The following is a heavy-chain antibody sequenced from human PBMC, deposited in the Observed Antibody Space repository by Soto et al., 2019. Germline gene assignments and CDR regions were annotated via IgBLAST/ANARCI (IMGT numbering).Heavy chain of an antibody. CDR2: ISPTGEQR. D-gene: IGHD3-10*01. V-gene: IGHV3-23*01. J-gene: IGHJ6*02. Sequence: PGGSLRLSCAASRFTFRNYGMSWVRQGPGKGLEWVSGISPTGEQRFYVDSVKGRFFISRDNSQNTLSLEMSNLRADDTAVYYCAKGYGSGSYRDFNSYYGMDIWGQGTSVTVSS. CDR3: AKGYGSGSYRDFNSYYGMDI. CDR1: RFTFRNYG.